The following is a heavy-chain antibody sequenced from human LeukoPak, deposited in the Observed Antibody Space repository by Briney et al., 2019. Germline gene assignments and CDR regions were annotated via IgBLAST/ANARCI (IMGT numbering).Heavy chain of an antibody. CDR1: GFTFDDYG. D-gene: IGHD6-13*01. V-gene: IGHV3-9*01. J-gene: IGHJ4*02. CDR2: ISWNSASV. CDR3: AKDYGYSSSWYDY. Sequence: GGSLRLSCEASGFTFDDYGMHWVRQAPGKGKEWVSTISWNSASVGYVDSVKGRLTISRDNAKKTLYLQMNSLRPEDTALYYCAKDYGYSSSWYDYWGQGTLVTVSS.